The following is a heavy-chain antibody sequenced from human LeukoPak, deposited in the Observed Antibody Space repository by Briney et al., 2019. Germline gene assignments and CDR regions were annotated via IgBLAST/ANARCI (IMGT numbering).Heavy chain of an antibody. Sequence: ASVKVSCKASGYTFTSYDINWVRQATGQGLEWMGWMNPNSGNTGYAQRFQGRVTMTRNTSISTAYMELSSLRSEDTAVYYCAFSGYSSNDAFDIWGQGTMVTVSS. CDR1: GYTFTSYD. J-gene: IGHJ3*02. V-gene: IGHV1-8*01. D-gene: IGHD6-13*01. CDR2: MNPNSGNT. CDR3: AFSGYSSNDAFDI.